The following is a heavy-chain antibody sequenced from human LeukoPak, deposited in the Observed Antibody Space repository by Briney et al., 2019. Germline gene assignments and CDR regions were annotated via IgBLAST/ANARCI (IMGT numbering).Heavy chain of an antibody. CDR2: IYYSGST. D-gene: IGHD3-10*01. Sequence: PSETLSLTCTVSGGSISSSSYYWGWIRQPPGKGLEWIGSIYYSGSTYYNPSLKSRVTISVDTSKNQFSLKLSSVTAADTAVYYCARLPHLDMVRGVKYYFDYWGQGTLVTVSS. V-gene: IGHV4-39*01. J-gene: IGHJ4*02. CDR1: GGSISSSSYY. CDR3: ARLPHLDMVRGVKYYFDY.